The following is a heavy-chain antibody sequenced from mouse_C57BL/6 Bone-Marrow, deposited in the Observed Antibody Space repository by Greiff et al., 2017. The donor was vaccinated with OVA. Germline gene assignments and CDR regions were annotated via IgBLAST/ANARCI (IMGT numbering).Heavy chain of an antibody. D-gene: IGHD1-1*01. J-gene: IGHJ1*03. CDR1: GYTFTSYW. CDR2: IYPGSGST. V-gene: IGHV1-55*01. CDR3: ARVYYYGSSYGYFDV. Sequence: VKLQQPGAELVKPGASVKMSCKASGYTFTSYWITWVKQRPGQGLEWIGDIYPGSGSTNYNEKFKSKATLTVDTSSSTAYMQLSSLTSEDSAVYYCARVYYYGSSYGYFDVWGTGTTVTVSS.